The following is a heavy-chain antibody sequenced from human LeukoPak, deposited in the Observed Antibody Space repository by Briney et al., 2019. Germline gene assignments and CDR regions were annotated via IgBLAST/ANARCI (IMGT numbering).Heavy chain of an antibody. J-gene: IGHJ5*02. CDR3: AREGWFGELSHWLDP. CDR2: IYYSGST. D-gene: IGHD3-10*01. V-gene: IGHV4-30-4*01. CDR1: GGSISSGDYY. Sequence: SQTLSLTCTVSGGSISSGDYYWSWIRQPPGKGLEWIGYIYYSGSTYYNPSLKSRVTISVDASKNQFSLKLNSVTAADTAVYYCAREGWFGELSHWLDPWGQGTLVTVSS.